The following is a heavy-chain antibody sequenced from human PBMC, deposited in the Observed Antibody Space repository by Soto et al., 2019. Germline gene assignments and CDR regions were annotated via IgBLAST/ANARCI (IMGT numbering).Heavy chain of an antibody. CDR3: ASHIWGGYRLEY. J-gene: IGHJ4*02. CDR2: INGGSGGT. Sequence: QVQLVQSGAEVKKPGASVKVSCQSSGYTFTSFALHWVRQAPGQRLEWMGWINGGSGGTRYSQTLQGRLTINRDTSASTAYMELSSLTSEDTAVYYCASHIWGGYRLEYWGQGTQVTVSS. V-gene: IGHV1-3*01. CDR1: GYTFTSFA. D-gene: IGHD3-16*02.